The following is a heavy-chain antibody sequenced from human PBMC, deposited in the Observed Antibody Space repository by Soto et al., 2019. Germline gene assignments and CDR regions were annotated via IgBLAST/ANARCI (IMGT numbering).Heavy chain of an antibody. J-gene: IGHJ4*02. V-gene: IGHV1-18*01. CDR2: INPYNGNT. CDR3: ARDWFGIDY. CDR1: GFTFTRPD. D-gene: IGHD3-16*01. Sequence: QVPAVQSGAEGKKPGASVKVPCNGFGFTFTRPDISWVRQAPGQGLEWMGWINPYNGNTNYAQKLQGRVTMTTDTSTNTADMELRSLRSDDTAVYYCARDWFGIDYWGQGTLVTVSS.